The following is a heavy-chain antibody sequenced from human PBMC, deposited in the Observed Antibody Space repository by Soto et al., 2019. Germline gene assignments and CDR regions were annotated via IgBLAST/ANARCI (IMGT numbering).Heavy chain of an antibody. CDR3: AREGSSGYFFDS. CDR1: GFTFSSHT. CDR2: VWGNSGAM. J-gene: IGHJ4*02. Sequence: GGSLRLSCAASGFTFSSHTMNWVRQAPGKGLEWVSFVWGNSGAMYYADSVKGRFTISRDNAKNSLYLHMNSLRAEDTAVYYCAREGSSGYFFDSWGQGTLVTVSS. D-gene: IGHD6-19*01. V-gene: IGHV3-48*01.